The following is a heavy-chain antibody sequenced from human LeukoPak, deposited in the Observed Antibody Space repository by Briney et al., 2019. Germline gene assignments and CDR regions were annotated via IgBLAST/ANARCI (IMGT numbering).Heavy chain of an antibody. CDR3: ARAGRGLWFGELPQYFQH. V-gene: IGHV1-2*02. D-gene: IGHD3-10*01. J-gene: IGHJ1*01. Sequence: ASVKVSCKASGYTFAGYYMHWVRQAPGQGLEWMGWINPNSGGTNYAQKFQGRVTMTRDTSISTAYMELSRLRSDDTAVYYCARAGRGLWFGELPQYFQHWGQGTLVTVSS. CDR2: INPNSGGT. CDR1: GYTFAGYY.